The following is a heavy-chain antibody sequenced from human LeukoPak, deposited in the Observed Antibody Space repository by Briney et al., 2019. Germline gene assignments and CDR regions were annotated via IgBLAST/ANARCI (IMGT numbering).Heavy chain of an antibody. CDR1: GYTFTNYA. CDR2: FIPILDTT. J-gene: IGHJ4*02. Sequence: SVKVSCKASGYTFTNYAMNWVRQAPGQGLEWMGGFIPILDTTNYAPNFQGRVTITTDESSTTAYMELSSLKWEDTALYYCARSNDYDYHFNYWGQGTLVTVSS. CDR3: ARSNDYDYHFNY. D-gene: IGHD5-12*01. V-gene: IGHV1-69*05.